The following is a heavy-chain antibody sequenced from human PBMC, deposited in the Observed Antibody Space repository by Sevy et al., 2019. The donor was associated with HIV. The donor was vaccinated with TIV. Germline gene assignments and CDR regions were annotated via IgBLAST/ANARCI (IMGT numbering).Heavy chain of an antibody. J-gene: IGHJ4*02. Sequence: ASVKVSCKASGYIFTNYPICWVRQAPGQGLEWMGCIRTSNRETKYTQKLQGRAIMTTDTSTSTVYMDLRNLRSDDTAVYYCAGDSDCSGHYCLDYFDYWGQGTLVTVSS. CDR1: GYIFTNYP. CDR3: AGDSDCSGHYCLDYFDY. V-gene: IGHV1-18*01. D-gene: IGHD3-22*01. CDR2: IRTSNRET.